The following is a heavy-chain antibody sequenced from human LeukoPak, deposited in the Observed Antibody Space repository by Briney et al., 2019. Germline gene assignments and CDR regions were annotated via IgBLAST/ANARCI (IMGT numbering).Heavy chain of an antibody. J-gene: IGHJ4*02. D-gene: IGHD6-19*01. CDR3: ARDSSVAGFPETLDY. CDR2: IIPIFGTA. CDR1: GGTFSSYA. V-gene: IGHV1-69*06. Sequence: ASVKVSFKASGGTFSSYAISWVRQAPGQGLEWMGGIIPIFGTANYAQKFQGRVTITADKSTSTAYMELNSLRAEDTAVYYCARDSSVAGFPETLDYWGQGTLVTVSS.